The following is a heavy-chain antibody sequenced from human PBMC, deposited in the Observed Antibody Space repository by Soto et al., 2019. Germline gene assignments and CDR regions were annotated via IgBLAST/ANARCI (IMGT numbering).Heavy chain of an antibody. CDR2: IIPIFGTA. CDR3: ASDYGNNWFDP. D-gene: IGHD3-16*01. CDR1: GGTFSSYA. J-gene: IGHJ5*02. V-gene: IGHV1-69*13. Sequence: GASVNVSCKASGGTFSSYAISWVRQAPGQGLEWMGGIIPIFGTANYAQKFQGRVTITADESTSTAYMELSSLRSEDTAVYYCASDYGNNWFDPWGQGTLVTVSS.